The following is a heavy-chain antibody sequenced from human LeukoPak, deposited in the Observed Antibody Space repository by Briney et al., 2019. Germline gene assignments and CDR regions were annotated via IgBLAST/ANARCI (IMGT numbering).Heavy chain of an antibody. CDR2: INPNSGGT. Sequence: GASVKVSCKASGCTFTGYYMHWVRQAPGQGLEWMGWINPNSGGTNYAQKFQGGVTMTRDTSISTAYMELSRLRSDDTAVYYCARIWDYGDYEGWFDPWGQGTLVTVSS. J-gene: IGHJ5*02. D-gene: IGHD4-17*01. CDR1: GCTFTGYY. CDR3: ARIWDYGDYEGWFDP. V-gene: IGHV1-2*02.